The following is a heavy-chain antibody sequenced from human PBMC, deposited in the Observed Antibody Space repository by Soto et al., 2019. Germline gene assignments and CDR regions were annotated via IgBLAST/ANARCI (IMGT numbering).Heavy chain of an antibody. CDR1: GGSFSGYY. V-gene: IGHV4-34*01. Sequence: QVQLQQWGAGLLKPSETLSLTCAVYGGSFSGYYSSWIRQPPVKGLEWIGAINHSGSTNYNPSLKSRVTIAVDTSKSQFCLKLSSVTAADTAVYYCARASNKRGNSYGPDYWGQGTLVTVSS. D-gene: IGHD5-18*01. CDR2: INHSGST. CDR3: ARASNKRGNSYGPDY. J-gene: IGHJ4*02.